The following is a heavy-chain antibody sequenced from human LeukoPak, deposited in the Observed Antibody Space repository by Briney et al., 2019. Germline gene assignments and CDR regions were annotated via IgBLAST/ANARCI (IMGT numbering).Heavy chain of an antibody. J-gene: IGHJ4*02. CDR2: IYYSGST. CDR3: ARYSSSWTFDY. D-gene: IGHD6-13*01. Sequence: SETLSLTCTVSGGSISNYYWSWIRQPPGKGLEWIGYIYYSGSTKYNPSLKSRVTISVDTSKNQFSLKLSSVTAADTAVYYCARYSSSWTFDYWGQGTLVTVSS. CDR1: GGSISNYY. V-gene: IGHV4-59*12.